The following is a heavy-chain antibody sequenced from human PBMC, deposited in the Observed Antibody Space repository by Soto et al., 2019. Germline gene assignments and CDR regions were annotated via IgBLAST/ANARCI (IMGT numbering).Heavy chain of an antibody. J-gene: IGHJ4*02. V-gene: IGHV3-72*01. CDR1: GFTFSDHY. D-gene: IGHD6-25*01. Sequence: EVQLVESGGGLVQPGGSLRLSCAASGFTFSDHYMDWVRQAPGKGLEWVGRSRTKANSYTTEYAASVKGRFTISRDDSKNSLNLQMNSLKTEDTAVYYCARAGSAFDYWGQGTLVTVSS. CDR2: SRTKANSYTT. CDR3: ARAGSAFDY.